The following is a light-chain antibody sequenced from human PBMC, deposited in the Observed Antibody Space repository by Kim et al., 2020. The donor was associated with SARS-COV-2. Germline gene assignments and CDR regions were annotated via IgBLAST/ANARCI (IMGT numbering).Light chain of an antibody. Sequence: EKKDRIKREGERLRSYDARWYQKKPGKAPVLVIYGKNNRPSGIPDRFSGSRSGNTASLTITGAQAEDEADYYCNARDSSGNHLGVFGGGTQLTVL. CDR2: GKN. V-gene: IGLV3-19*01. CDR3: NARDSSGNHLGV. CDR1: RLRSYD. J-gene: IGLJ2*01.